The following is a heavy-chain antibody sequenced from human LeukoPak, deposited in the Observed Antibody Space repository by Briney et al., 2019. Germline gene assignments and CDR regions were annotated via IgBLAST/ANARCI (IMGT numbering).Heavy chain of an antibody. D-gene: IGHD3-16*02. V-gene: IGHV4-34*01. Sequence: PSETLSLTCAVYGGSVSGYYWSWIRQPPGKGLEWIGEINHSGSTNYNPSLKSRVTISVDTSKNQFSLKLSSVTAADTAVYYCARRVMITFGGVIVIPAREFDYWGQGTLVTVSS. J-gene: IGHJ4*02. CDR1: GGSVSGYY. CDR2: INHSGST. CDR3: ARRVMITFGGVIVIPAREFDY.